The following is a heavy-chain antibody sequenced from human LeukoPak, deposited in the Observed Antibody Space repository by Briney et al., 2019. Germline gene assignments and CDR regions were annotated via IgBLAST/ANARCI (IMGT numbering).Heavy chain of an antibody. CDR2: IYPGDSDI. J-gene: IGHJ4*02. CDR1: GYTFTKDW. Sequence: GESLKISCNGSGYTFTKDWIGWVRQTPDKGLEWMAMIYPGDSDIIDSPSFQGQVSISVDKSISTAYLLWSRLKASDTAMYYCVTGWRGDIYAPAHNWGQGTLVTVSA. D-gene: IGHD2/OR15-2a*01. V-gene: IGHV5-51*01. CDR3: VTGWRGDIYAPAHN.